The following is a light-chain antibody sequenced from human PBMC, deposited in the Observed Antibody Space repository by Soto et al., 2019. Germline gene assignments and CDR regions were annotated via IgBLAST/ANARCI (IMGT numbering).Light chain of an antibody. CDR3: SAYAGSSVL. CDR2: EVS. J-gene: IGLJ2*01. Sequence: QSALTQPASVSGSPGQSITISCTGTSSDVGGYDYVSWYQQYPDKAPKLMIFEVSNRPSGVSNRFSGSKSGNMASLTISGLQTEDEADYYCSAYAGSSVLFGGGTQLTVL. V-gene: IGLV2-14*01. CDR1: SSDVGGYDY.